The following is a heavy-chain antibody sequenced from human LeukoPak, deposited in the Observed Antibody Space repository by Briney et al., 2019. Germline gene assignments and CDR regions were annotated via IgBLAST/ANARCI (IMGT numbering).Heavy chain of an antibody. V-gene: IGHV4-38-2*01. CDR1: GYSISSGYY. D-gene: IGHD3-3*01. CDR3: ARRIFGVVANYFDY. CDR2: IYHSGST. J-gene: IGHJ4*02. Sequence: SSETLSLTCAVSGYSISSGYYWGWIRQPPGRGLEWIGSIYHSGSTYYNQSLKSRVTISVDTSKNPFSLKLSSVTAADTAVYYCARRIFGVVANYFDYWGQGTLVTVSS.